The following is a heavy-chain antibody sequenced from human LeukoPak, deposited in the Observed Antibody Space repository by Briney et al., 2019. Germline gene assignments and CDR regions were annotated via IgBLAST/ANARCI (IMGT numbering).Heavy chain of an antibody. V-gene: IGHV3-74*01. J-gene: IGHJ3*02. CDR1: GFTFSHYW. Sequence: PGGSLRLSCAASGFTFSHYWMHWVRQAPGKGLVWVSRIDTDGIRTNYADSVNGRFTISRDNAKNILYLQMHSLRAEDTAVYYCARSQRYFDTSGYLIWGQGTMVTVSS. CDR3: ARSQRYFDTSGYLI. CDR2: IDTDGIRT. D-gene: IGHD3-9*01.